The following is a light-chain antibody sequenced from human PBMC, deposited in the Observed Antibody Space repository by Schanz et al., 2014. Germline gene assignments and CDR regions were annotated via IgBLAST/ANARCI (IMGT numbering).Light chain of an antibody. V-gene: IGLV2-14*01. J-gene: IGLJ3*02. CDR2: DVS. CDR3: SSYAGSNNWRV. Sequence: QSALTQPASVSGSPGQSITMSCTGTSSDVGGYNYVSWYQQHPGKAPKVMIYDVSNRPSGVSNRFSGSKSGNTASLTVSGLQADDEADYYCSSYAGSNNWRVFGGGTKLTVL. CDR1: SSDVGGYNY.